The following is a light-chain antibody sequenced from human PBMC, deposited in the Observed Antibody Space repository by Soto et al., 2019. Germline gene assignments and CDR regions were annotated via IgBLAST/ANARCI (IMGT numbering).Light chain of an antibody. CDR3: HQYYTNPRT. CDR1: QSVLYSSNNKNY. V-gene: IGKV4-1*01. J-gene: IGKJ1*01. Sequence: DIVMTQSPDSLAVSLGERAAINCKSSQSVLYSSNNKNYVAWYQQKPGQPPKLLIYWASTRESGVPDRFSGSGFGTDFTLTISSLQAEDVAVYYCHQYYTNPRTFGQGTKVEI. CDR2: WAS.